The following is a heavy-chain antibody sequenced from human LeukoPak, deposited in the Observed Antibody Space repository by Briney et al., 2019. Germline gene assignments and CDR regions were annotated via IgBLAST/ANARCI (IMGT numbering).Heavy chain of an antibody. D-gene: IGHD7-27*01. CDR3: ARDLGSKGSFDI. V-gene: IGHV4-30-2*01. Sequence: PSQTLSLTCAVSGGSISSGGYSWSWIRQPPGKGLEWIGYIYHSGSTYYNPSLKSRVTISVDRSKNQFFLKLSSVTAADTAVYYCARDLGSKGSFDIWGQGTMVTVSS. J-gene: IGHJ3*02. CDR2: IYHSGST. CDR1: GGSISSGGYS.